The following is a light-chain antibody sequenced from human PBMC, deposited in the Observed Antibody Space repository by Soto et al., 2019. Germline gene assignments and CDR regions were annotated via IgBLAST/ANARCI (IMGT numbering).Light chain of an antibody. CDR1: QSVSSY. J-gene: IGKJ3*01. Sequence: ITVALSAVTVSLSQTEIATLSCGAGQSVSSYLAWYQQKPGQAPRLLIYDASTRATGIPARFSGSGSATDFTLTIISLEAEDNATYYCQEYDNLPFTFGPGTNADI. V-gene: IGKV3-11*01. CDR3: QEYDNLPFT. CDR2: DAS.